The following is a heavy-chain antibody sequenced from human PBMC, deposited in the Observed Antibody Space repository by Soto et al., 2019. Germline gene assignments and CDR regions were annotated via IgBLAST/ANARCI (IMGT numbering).Heavy chain of an antibody. CDR2: INAGNGNT. Sequence: ASVKVSCKASGYTFTSYAMHWVRQAPGQRLEWMGWINAGNGNTKYSQKFQGGVTITRDTSASTAYMELSSLRSEDTAVYYCARSVTLPRGAAAGDYWGQGTLVTVSS. CDR1: GYTFTSYA. D-gene: IGHD6-13*01. J-gene: IGHJ4*02. CDR3: ARSVTLPRGAAAGDY. V-gene: IGHV1-3*01.